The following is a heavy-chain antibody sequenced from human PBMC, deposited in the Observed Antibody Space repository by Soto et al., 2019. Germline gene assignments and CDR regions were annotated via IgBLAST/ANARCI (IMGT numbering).Heavy chain of an antibody. J-gene: IGHJ6*02. CDR3: ARGQQLVFNYYYYYGMDV. D-gene: IGHD6-13*01. V-gene: IGHV1-8*01. CDR1: GYTFTSYD. CDR2: MNPNSGNT. Sequence: ASVKVSCKASGYTFTSYDINWVRQATGQGLEWMGWMNPNSGNTGYAQKFQGRVTMTRNTSISTAYMELSSLRSEDTAVYYCARGQQLVFNYYYYYGMDVWGQGTKVTVSS.